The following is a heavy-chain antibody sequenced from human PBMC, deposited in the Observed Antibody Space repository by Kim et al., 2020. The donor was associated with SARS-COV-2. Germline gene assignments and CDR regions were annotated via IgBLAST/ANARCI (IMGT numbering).Heavy chain of an antibody. Sequence: TFYADSVRGRFTISRDNAKNSLYLQMNSLRDEDTAVYFCVRDRMGGAFDIWGQGTMVTVSS. V-gene: IGHV3-48*02. CDR2: T. D-gene: IGHD3-16*01. CDR3: VRDRMGGAFDI. J-gene: IGHJ3*02.